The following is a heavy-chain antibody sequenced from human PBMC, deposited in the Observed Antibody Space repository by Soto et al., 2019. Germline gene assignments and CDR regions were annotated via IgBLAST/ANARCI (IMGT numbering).Heavy chain of an antibody. J-gene: IGHJ4*02. D-gene: IGHD6-13*01. CDR2: VSASGLNT. V-gene: IGHV3-23*01. CDR3: VKGATSSWYGGQFDC. CDR1: GFTFSTYA. Sequence: GSLRLSCAASGFTFSTYAMAWGRQAPGKGLEWVSGVSASGLNTDYADPVKGRFTISRDNSKNTLYLQMNSLRAEDTAVYYCVKGATSSWYGGQFDCWGQGTQVTVSS.